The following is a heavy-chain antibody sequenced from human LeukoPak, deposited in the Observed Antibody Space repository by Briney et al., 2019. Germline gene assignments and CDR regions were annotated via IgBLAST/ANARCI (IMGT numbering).Heavy chain of an antibody. J-gene: IGHJ4*02. CDR2: ISGSGGST. CDR3: AKTDLGAQLLWFGEPYGY. V-gene: IGHV3-23*01. CDR1: GFTFSSYA. Sequence: GGSLRLSCAASGFTFSSYAMSWVRQAPGKGLEWVSAISGSGGSTYYADSVKGRFTISRDNSKNTLYLQMNSLRAEDTAVYYCAKTDLGAQLLWFGEPYGYWGQGTLVTVSS. D-gene: IGHD3-10*01.